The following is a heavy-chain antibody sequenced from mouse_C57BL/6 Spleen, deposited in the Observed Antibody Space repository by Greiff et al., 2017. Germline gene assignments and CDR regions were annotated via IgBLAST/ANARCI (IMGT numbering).Heavy chain of an antibody. Sequence: QVQLQQPGAELVKPGASVKMSCKASGYTFTSYWITWVKQRPGQGLEWIGDIYPGSGSTNYNEKFKSKATLTVDTSSSTAYMQLSSLTSEDSAVYYCARYYYGSSFYWYFDVGGTGTTVTVSS. CDR3: ARYYYGSSFYWYFDV. V-gene: IGHV1-55*01. D-gene: IGHD1-1*01. J-gene: IGHJ1*03. CDR1: GYTFTSYW. CDR2: IYPGSGST.